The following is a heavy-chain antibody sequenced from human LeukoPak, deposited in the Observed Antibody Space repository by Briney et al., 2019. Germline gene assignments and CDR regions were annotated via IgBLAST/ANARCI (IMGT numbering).Heavy chain of an antibody. CDR1: GFTFSSYS. Sequence: GGSLRLSCAASGFTFSSYSMHWVRQAPGKGLEGVAVITYDGSNKYYADSVKGRFTISRDNSKNTPYLQMNSLRAEDTAVYYCAKEESSSVIGDYYCGMDVWGQGTTVTVSS. CDR2: ITYDGSNK. CDR3: AKEESSSVIGDYYCGMDV. J-gene: IGHJ6*02. V-gene: IGHV3-30*18. D-gene: IGHD2-2*01.